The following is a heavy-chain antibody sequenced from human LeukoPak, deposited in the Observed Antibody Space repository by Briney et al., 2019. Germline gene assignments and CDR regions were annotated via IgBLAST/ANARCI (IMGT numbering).Heavy chain of an antibody. CDR2: ISYDGSNK. J-gene: IGHJ4*02. CDR3: AREPNEDLYYYDSSGYSDY. V-gene: IGHV3-30*04. Sequence: PGGSLRLSCAASGFTFSSYAMHWVRQAPGKGLEWVAVISYDGSNKYYADSVKGRFTISRDNAKNSLYLQMNSLRAEDTAVYYCAREPNEDLYYYDSSGYSDYWGQGTLVTVSS. D-gene: IGHD3-22*01. CDR1: GFTFSSYA.